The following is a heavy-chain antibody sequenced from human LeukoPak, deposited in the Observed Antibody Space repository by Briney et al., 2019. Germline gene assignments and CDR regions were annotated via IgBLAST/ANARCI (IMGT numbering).Heavy chain of an antibody. Sequence: SGGSRRLSCVPSGFAFNTFAMNWVRQAPGKGLEWVSGISASGGRTYYGKSVKGRFTISRDNSKNTLFLQMNNLRGDDTARYFCARDQSPHYYDSSGYGAFNLWGQGTMVTVSS. CDR1: GFAFNTFA. CDR3: ARDQSPHYYDSSGYGAFNL. D-gene: IGHD3-22*01. J-gene: IGHJ3*01. CDR2: ISASGGRT. V-gene: IGHV3-23*01.